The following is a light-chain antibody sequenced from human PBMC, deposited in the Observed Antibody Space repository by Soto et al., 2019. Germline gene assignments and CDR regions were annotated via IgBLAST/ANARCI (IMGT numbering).Light chain of an antibody. J-gene: IGKJ4*01. CDR1: QAISNY. V-gene: IGKV1-8*01. CDR3: QQYYNYPLT. CDR2: AAS. Sequence: AIRMTQSPSSLSASTGDRVTITCRASQAISNYLAWYQQRPGKAPMLLISAASTLQSGVSSRFSGSGSGTDFTLTISSLQSEDFAIYYCQQYYNYPLTFGGGTKVEIK.